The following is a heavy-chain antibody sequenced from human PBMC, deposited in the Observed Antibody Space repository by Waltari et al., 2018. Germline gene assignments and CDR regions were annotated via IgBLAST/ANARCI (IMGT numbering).Heavy chain of an antibody. J-gene: IGHJ4*02. CDR1: GGSISSSSYY. V-gene: IGHV4-39*01. Sequence: QLQLQESGPGLVKPSETLSLTCTVSGGSISSSSYYWGWIRQPPGKGLEWIGSIYYRGSTDYNPSLKSRVTISVDTSKNQFSLKLSSVTAADTAVYYCARHQFHYYDSSGYYYTYYFDYWGQGTLVTVSS. CDR2: IYYRGST. CDR3: ARHQFHYYDSSGYYYTYYFDY. D-gene: IGHD3-22*01.